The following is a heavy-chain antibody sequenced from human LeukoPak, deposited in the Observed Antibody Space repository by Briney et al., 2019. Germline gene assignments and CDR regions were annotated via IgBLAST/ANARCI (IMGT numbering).Heavy chain of an antibody. J-gene: IGHJ4*02. Sequence: SETLSLTCAVYGGSFSGYYWSWIRQPPGKGLEWIGEINHSGSTNYNPSLKSRLTISADTSKNQFSLQLRSVTAADTAVYYCVIGVGWRPDYWGQGALVTVSS. D-gene: IGHD2-15*01. CDR3: VIGVGWRPDY. CDR2: INHSGST. V-gene: IGHV4-34*01. CDR1: GGSFSGYY.